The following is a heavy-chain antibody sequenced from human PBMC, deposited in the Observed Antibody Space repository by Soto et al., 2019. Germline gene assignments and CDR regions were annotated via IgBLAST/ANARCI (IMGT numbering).Heavy chain of an antibody. CDR3: ARDLTTHDY. V-gene: IGHV3-23*01. CDR2: VAGIGT. J-gene: IGHJ4*02. CDR1: GFTFSDHA. Sequence: PGESLRLSCVGSGFTFSDHAITWVRQAPGKGLEWVSTVAGIGTFYADPVRGRFTISRDDSINTVSLQMNSLRGEDTAVYYCARDLTTHDYWGQGTVVTVSS.